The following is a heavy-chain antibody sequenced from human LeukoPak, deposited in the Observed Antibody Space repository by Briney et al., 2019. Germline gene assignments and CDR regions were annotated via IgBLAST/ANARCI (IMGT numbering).Heavy chain of an antibody. V-gene: IGHV4-59*01. CDR3: ARDSAGLIPLVATDY. CDR1: GASISNYY. D-gene: IGHD5-12*01. Sequence: SETLSLTCTVSGASISNYYWSWIRQPPGKGLEWIGYIYYSGSTNYNPSLNSRVTISVDKSKNQLSLKLSSVTAADTAVYYCARDSAGLIPLVATDYWGQGTLVTVSS. CDR2: IYYSGST. J-gene: IGHJ4*02.